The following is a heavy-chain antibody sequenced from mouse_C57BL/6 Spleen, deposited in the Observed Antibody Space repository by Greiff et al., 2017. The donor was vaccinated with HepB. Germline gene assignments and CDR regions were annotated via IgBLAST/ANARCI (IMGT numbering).Heavy chain of an antibody. V-gene: IGHV1-72*01. CDR3: TNYYGSSDDYAMDY. CDR1: GYTFTSYW. D-gene: IGHD1-1*01. J-gene: IGHJ4*01. Sequence: QVQLQQPGAELVKPGASVKLSCKASGYTFTSYWMHWVKQRPGRGLEWIGRIDPNSGGTKYNEKFKSKATLTVDKPSSTAYMQLSSLTSEDSAVYYCTNYYGSSDDYAMDYWGQGTSVTVSS. CDR2: IDPNSGGT.